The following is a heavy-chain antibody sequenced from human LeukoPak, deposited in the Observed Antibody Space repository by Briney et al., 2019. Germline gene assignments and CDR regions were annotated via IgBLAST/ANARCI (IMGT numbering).Heavy chain of an antibody. CDR1: GYTFTSYD. D-gene: IGHD3-22*01. J-gene: IGHJ4*02. V-gene: IGHV1-8*01. Sequence: EASVKVSCKASGYTFTSYDTNWVRQATGQGLEWMGWMNPNSGNTGYAQKFQGRVTMTRNTSISTAYMELSSLRSEDTAVYYCARSPYYYDSSGYFDNYWGQGTLVTVSS. CDR2: MNPNSGNT. CDR3: ARSPYYYDSSGYFDNY.